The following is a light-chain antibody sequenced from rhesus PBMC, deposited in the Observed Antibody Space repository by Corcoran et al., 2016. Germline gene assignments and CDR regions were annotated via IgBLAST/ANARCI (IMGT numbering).Light chain of an antibody. V-gene: IGKV1-28*03. CDR2: DAS. CDR3: LQHNSYPRT. J-gene: IGKJ1*01. CDR1: QGISSY. Sequence: DIQMTQSPSSLSASVGDTVTITCRASQGISSYLNWFQPTPGKAPKPLIYDASSLESGVPSRFSCSGSGTDFTLTISSLQPEDVAAYYCLQHNSYPRTFGQGTKVEIK.